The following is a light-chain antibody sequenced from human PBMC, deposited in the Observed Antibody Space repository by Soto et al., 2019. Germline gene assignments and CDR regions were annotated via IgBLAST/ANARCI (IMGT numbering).Light chain of an antibody. CDR2: EVT. V-gene: IGLV2-14*01. CDR3: SSYTTTTTPVV. J-gene: IGLJ2*01. CDR1: SSDIGTYDY. Sequence: QAVVTQPASVSGSPGQSITISCTGTSSDIGTYDYVSWYQHHPGKAPKLMIYEVTNRPSGVSDRFSGSKSGKTASLTISGLQAEDEADYYCSSYTTTTTPVVFGGGTKVTVL.